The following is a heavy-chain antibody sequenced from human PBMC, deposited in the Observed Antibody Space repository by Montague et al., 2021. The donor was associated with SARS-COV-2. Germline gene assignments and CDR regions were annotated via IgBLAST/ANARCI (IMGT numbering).Heavy chain of an antibody. V-gene: IGHV4-39*01. J-gene: IGHJ4*01. D-gene: IGHD6-13*01. CDR3: ARVFIAAGGTTSFDY. CDR2: IYYSGST. Sequence: SETLSLTCTVSGGSISSSSYFWGWIRQPPGKGLEWIGSIYYSGSTYYNPSLTSRVTMSVDTSKNQFSLKLSSVTAADTAVYYCARVFIAAGGTTSFDYWGHGTLVTVSS. CDR1: GGSISSSSYF.